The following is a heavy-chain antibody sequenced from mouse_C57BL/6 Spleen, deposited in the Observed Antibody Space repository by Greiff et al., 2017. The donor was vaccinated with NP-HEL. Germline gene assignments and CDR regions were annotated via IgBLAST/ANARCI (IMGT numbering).Heavy chain of an antibody. J-gene: IGHJ3*01. D-gene: IGHD2-10*01. CDR2: IDPETGGT. CDR3: TSSYYGNVLAY. Sequence: QVQLKESGAELVRPGASVTLSCKASGYTFTDYEMHWVKQTPVHGLEWIGAIDPETGGTAYNQKFKGKAILTATKSSSTAYMELRSLTSEDSAVYYGTSSYYGNVLAYWGQGTLVTVSA. V-gene: IGHV1-15*01. CDR1: GYTFTDYE.